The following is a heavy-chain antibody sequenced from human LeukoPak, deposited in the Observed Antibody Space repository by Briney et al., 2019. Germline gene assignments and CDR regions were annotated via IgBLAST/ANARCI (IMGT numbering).Heavy chain of an antibody. CDR3: AKIVDIVVRDVFDR. CDR1: GFIFSNYG. D-gene: IGHD5-12*01. V-gene: IGHV3-23*01. J-gene: IGHJ3*02. CDR2: RTGSGATT. Sequence: GGSLRLSCAASGFIFSNYGMSWVRQAPGNGRDWVSGRTGSGATTYYSDAVKGRFTVFRDNSRNRLYLQMNSLRSEETAVYYCAKIVDIVVRDVFDRWGQGTMVTVSS.